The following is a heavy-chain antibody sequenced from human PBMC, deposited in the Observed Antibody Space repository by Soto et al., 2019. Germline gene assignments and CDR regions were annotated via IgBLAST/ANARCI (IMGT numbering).Heavy chain of an antibody. V-gene: IGHV3-23*01. CDR2: ISGSGGST. J-gene: IGHJ6*02. Sequence: HPGGSLRLFCAASGFTFSSYAMSWVRQAPGKGLEWVSAISGSGGSTYYADSVKGRFTISRDNSRNTLYLQMNSLRAEDTAVYYCAKDIPGIVATMGDSRGGMDVWGQGTTVTVSS. D-gene: IGHD5-12*01. CDR3: AKDIPGIVATMGDSRGGMDV. CDR1: GFTFSSYA.